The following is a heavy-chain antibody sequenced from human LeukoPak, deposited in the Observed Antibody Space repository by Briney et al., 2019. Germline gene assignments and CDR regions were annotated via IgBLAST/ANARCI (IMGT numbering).Heavy chain of an antibody. V-gene: IGHV4-61*01. D-gene: IGHD3-3*01. Sequence: SETLSLTCTVSGGSISSSYYYWSWIRQPPGKGLEWIGYIYYSGSTNYNPSLKSRVTMSVDTSKNQFSLKLSSVTAADTAVYYCARDRLLDYDFWSGYYRLHYYYGMDVWGQGTTVTVSS. CDR3: ARDRLLDYDFWSGYYRLHYYYGMDV. J-gene: IGHJ6*02. CDR1: GGSISSSYYY. CDR2: IYYSGST.